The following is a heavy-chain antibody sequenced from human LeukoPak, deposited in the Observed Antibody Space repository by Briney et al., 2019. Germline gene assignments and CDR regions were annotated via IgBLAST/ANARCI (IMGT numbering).Heavy chain of an antibody. V-gene: IGHV3-48*03. CDR2: ISTSGFTI. CDR3: ARAIVRGVTDY. J-gene: IGHJ4*02. D-gene: IGHD3-10*01. Sequence: GGSLRLSCAASGFTFSSYAMSWVRQAPGKGLEWVSYISTSGFTIYYADSVRGRFTISRDNAKNSLFLQMNSLRAEDTAVYYCARAIVRGVTDYRGQGTLVTVSS. CDR1: GFTFSSYA.